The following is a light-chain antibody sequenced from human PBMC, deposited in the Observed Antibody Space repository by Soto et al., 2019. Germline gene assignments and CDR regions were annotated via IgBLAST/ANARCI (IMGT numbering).Light chain of an antibody. J-gene: IGKJ1*01. CDR2: DAS. V-gene: IGKV1-5*01. CDR1: QSISSW. CDR3: QQYNSYSWT. Sequence: DIQMTQSPSTLSASVGDRVTITCRASQSISSWLAWYQQKPGKAPKLLIYDASSLESGVPSRFSGIVSGTEFTLTISSLQPDDFATYYCQQYNSYSWTFGQGTKVEIK.